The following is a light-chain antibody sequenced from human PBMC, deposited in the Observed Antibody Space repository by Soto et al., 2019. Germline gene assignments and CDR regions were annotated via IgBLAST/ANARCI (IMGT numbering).Light chain of an antibody. V-gene: IGKV3-11*01. CDR2: DAS. CDR3: QQRTNPLT. Sequence: EIVLTQSPGTLSLSPGERATLSCRASQSVSTSLAWYQQKPGQAPRLLIYDASNRATGIPARFRGSGSGTDFTLTISSLEPADFAVYYCQQRTNPLTFGGGTKVDIK. CDR1: QSVSTS. J-gene: IGKJ4*01.